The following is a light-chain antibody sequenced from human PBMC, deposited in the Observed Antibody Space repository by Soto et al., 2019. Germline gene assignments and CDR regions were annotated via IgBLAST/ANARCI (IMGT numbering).Light chain of an antibody. J-gene: IGKJ5*01. V-gene: IGKV3-11*01. CDR1: QSVSSY. CDR3: QQRSNWPIT. Sequence: EIVLTQSPATLSLSPEERATLSCRASQSVSSYLAWYQQKPGQAPRLLIYDASNRATGIPARFSGSGSGTDFTLTISSLEPEDFAVYYCQQRSNWPITFGQGARLENK. CDR2: DAS.